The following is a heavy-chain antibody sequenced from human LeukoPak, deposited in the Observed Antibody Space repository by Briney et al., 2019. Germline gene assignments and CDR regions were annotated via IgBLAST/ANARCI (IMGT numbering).Heavy chain of an antibody. J-gene: IGHJ5*02. CDR3: ARVPLASGWFDP. Sequence: PSQTLSLTCTVPGGSISSGGYYWSWIRQHPGKGLEWIGYIYYSGSTYYNPSLKSRVTISVDTSKNQFSLKLSSVTAADTAVYYCARVPLASGWFDPWGQGTLVTVSS. CDR1: GGSISSGGYY. V-gene: IGHV4-31*03. CDR2: IYYSGST. D-gene: IGHD7-27*01.